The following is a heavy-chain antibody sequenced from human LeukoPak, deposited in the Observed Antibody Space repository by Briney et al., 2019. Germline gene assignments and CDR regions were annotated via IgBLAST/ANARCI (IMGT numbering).Heavy chain of an antibody. D-gene: IGHD6-6*01. CDR2: IYSGDSGVST. V-gene: IGHV3-53*04. CDR3: ARSAARLRYYYAMDV. CDR1: GFSVSNTY. J-gene: IGHJ6*02. Sequence: GGSLRLSCAASGFSVSNTYMSWVRQAPGKGLEWVSVIYSGDSGVSTYYADSVKGRFTISRHNSKNTPYLQMSSLRAEDTAVYFCARSAARLRYYYAMDVWGQGTTVTVCS.